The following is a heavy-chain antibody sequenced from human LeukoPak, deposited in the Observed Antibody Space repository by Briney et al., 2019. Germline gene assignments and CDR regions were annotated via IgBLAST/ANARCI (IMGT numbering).Heavy chain of an antibody. V-gene: IGHV4-39*01. J-gene: IGHJ4*02. D-gene: IGHD4-23*01. CDR1: GGSISSSSYY. Sequence: SETLSLTCTASGGSISSSSYYWGWIRQPPGKGLEWIGSIYYSGSTYYNPSLKSRVTISVDTSKNQFSLKLSSVTAADTAVYYCARRGGNSVRAHFDYWGQGTLVTVSS. CDR3: ARRGGNSVRAHFDY. CDR2: IYYSGST.